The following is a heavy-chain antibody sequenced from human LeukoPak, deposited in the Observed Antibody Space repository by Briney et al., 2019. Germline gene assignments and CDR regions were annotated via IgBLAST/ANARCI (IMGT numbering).Heavy chain of an antibody. V-gene: IGHV4-38-2*01. J-gene: IGHJ5*02. Sequence: SETLSLTCAVSGYSISSGYYWGWIRQPPGKGLEWIGSIYHSGSTYYNPSLKSRVTISVDTSKNQFSLKLSSVTAADTAVYYCARHLIVVVPAAPGRWFDPWGQGTLVTVSS. D-gene: IGHD2-2*01. CDR1: GYSISSGYY. CDR3: ARHLIVVVPAAPGRWFDP. CDR2: IYHSGST.